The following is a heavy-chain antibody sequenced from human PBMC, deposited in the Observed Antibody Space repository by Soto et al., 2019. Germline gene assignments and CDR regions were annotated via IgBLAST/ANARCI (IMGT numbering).Heavy chain of an antibody. CDR2: ISSDGSVK. CDR3: AREWHSRGYGAYLQH. Sequence: QVQLVESGGGVVQPGRSLRLSCAASEFIFSSYGMQWVRQAPGKGLEWVAVISSDGSVKYYADSVKGRFTISRDNSKNTLYLQMNILSTEDTAVYHCAREWHSRGYGAYLQHWGQGTLVTVSS. J-gene: IGHJ1*01. D-gene: IGHD1-26*01. V-gene: IGHV3-30*03. CDR1: EFIFSSYG.